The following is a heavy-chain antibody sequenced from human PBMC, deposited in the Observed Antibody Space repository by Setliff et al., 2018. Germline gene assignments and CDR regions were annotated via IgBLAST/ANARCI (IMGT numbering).Heavy chain of an antibody. Sequence: PSETLSLTCTVSGDSMSSSGYHWSWIRQPAGKGLEWIGHIYTNGNTKYNPSLKSRVTISINTSRNQFSLKLSSVTAADTAIYYCARDQRALKWELGYWGQGTRGTVS. D-gene: IGHD1-26*01. V-gene: IGHV4-61*09. CDR2: IYTNGNT. CDR1: GDSMSSSGYH. CDR3: ARDQRALKWELGY. J-gene: IGHJ4*02.